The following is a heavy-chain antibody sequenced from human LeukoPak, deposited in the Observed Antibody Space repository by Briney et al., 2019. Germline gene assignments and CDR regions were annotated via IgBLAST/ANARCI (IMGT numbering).Heavy chain of an antibody. CDR2: ISYSGTT. CDR3: TRDRNGGDHYYMDV. V-gene: IGHV4-59*11. J-gene: IGHJ6*03. CDR1: SGSIRSQH. D-gene: IGHD3-16*01. Sequence: SETLSLTCTASSGSIRSQHWSWIRQPPGKGLEWIGFISYSGTTYYNPSLESRVTISRDTSRNQFSLKLSSVTAADTAVYYCTRDRNGGDHYYMDVWGKGTTVTVSS.